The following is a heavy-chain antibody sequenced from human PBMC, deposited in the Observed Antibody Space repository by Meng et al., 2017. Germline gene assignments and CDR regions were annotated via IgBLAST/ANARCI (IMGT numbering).Heavy chain of an antibody. CDR3: ARDFPHNYDILTGYYNGAFDI. Sequence: LRLSCTVSGGSISSGGYYWSWIRQHPGKGLEWIGYIYYSGSTNYNPSLKSRVTMSVDTSKNQFSLKLSSVTAADTAVYYCARDFPHNYDILTGYYNGAFDIWGQGTMVTVSS. J-gene: IGHJ3*02. D-gene: IGHD3-9*01. CDR2: IYYSGST. V-gene: IGHV4-31*03. CDR1: GGSISSGGYY.